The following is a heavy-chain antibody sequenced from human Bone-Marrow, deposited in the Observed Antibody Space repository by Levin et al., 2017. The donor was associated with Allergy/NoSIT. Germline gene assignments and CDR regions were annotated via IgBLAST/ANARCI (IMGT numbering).Heavy chain of an antibody. CDR2: IRSNIYGGTT. D-gene: IGHD3-10*01. J-gene: IGHJ4*02. Sequence: GESLKISCATSGFAFGDYAMTWVRQAPGKGLEWVGFIRSNIYGGTTEYAASVRGRFTISRDDAKRIAYLQMNSLNTEDTAVYYCTRPPKYLNVDAGYFDHWGQGTLVTVSS. CDR3: TRPPKYLNVDAGYFDH. V-gene: IGHV3-49*04. CDR1: GFAFGDYA.